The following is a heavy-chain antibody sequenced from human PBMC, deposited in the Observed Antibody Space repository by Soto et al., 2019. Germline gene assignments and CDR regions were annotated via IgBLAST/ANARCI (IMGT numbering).Heavy chain of an antibody. CDR1: GGSISSGGYY. CDR3: ARQGCSGGSCYSGVRAYYYYYMDV. D-gene: IGHD2-15*01. V-gene: IGHV4-39*01. CDR2: IYYSGST. Sequence: SETLSLTCTVSGGSISSGGYYWSWIRQHPGKGLEWIGSIYYSGSTYYNPSLKSRVTISVDTSKNQFSLKLSSVTAADTAVYYCARQGCSGGSCYSGVRAYYYYYMDVWGKGTTVTVSS. J-gene: IGHJ6*03.